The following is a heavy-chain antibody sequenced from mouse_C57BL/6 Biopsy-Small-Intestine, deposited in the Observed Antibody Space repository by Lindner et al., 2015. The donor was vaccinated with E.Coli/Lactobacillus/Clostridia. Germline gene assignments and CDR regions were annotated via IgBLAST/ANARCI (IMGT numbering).Heavy chain of an antibody. CDR3: TTPQDYGPYLDH. V-gene: IGHV1S29*02. D-gene: IGHD1-1*01. CDR1: GYTFTNYE. Sequence: SVKVSCKTSGYTFTNYELGWVRQAAGQGLEWMGWMHPNSGQAGYAQKFQGRFTMTRDTSTSTAYMELISLNFDDTAVYYCTTPQDYGPYLDHWGQGTQVTVTS. J-gene: IGHJ4*01. CDR2: MHPNSGQA.